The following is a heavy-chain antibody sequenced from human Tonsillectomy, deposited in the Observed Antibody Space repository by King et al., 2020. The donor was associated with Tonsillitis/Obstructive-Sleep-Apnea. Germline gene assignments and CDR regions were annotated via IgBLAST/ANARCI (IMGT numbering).Heavy chain of an antibody. V-gene: IGHV3-23*04. CDR1: GFSFSSYA. CDR3: PKAGDYDFWRDSVDPSYFDY. Sequence: VQLVESGGNLVQPGGSLRLSCAASGFSFSSYAMSWVRQAPGKGLEWVSVISGSGCSTYYADSVKGRFIISRDHSKSTLYLKMNSLRAEDTAVYYFPKAGDYDFWRDSVDPSYFDYWGQGTLVTVSS. D-gene: IGHD3-3*01. CDR2: ISGSGCST. J-gene: IGHJ4*02.